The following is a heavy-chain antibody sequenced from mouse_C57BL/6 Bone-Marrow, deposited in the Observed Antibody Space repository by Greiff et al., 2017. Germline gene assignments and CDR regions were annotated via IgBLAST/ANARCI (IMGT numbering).Heavy chain of an antibody. J-gene: IGHJ3*01. V-gene: IGHV5-6*01. CDR2: ISSGGSYT. CDR3: ARHRGYGSSFAY. Sequence: VQLQQSGGDLVKPGGSLKLSCAASGFTFSSYGMSWVRQTPDKRLEWVATISSGGSYTYYPDSVKGRFTISRDNAKNTLYLQMSSLKSEDTAMYYCARHRGYGSSFAYWGQGTLVTVSA. CDR1: GFTFSSYG. D-gene: IGHD1-1*01.